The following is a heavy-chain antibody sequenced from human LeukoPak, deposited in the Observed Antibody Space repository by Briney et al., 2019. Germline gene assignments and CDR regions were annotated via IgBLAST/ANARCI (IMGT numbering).Heavy chain of an antibody. Sequence: PSETLSLTCTVSGGSISSSSYYWGWIRQPPGKGLEWIGSIYYGGSTFYNPSLKNRVTISADTSKNQFSLNLSSVTAADTAVYYCARRLASSSDTFDYWGQGTLVTVSS. V-gene: IGHV4-39*01. J-gene: IGHJ4*02. CDR1: GGSISSSSYY. CDR3: ARRLASSSDTFDY. D-gene: IGHD4-11*01. CDR2: IYYGGST.